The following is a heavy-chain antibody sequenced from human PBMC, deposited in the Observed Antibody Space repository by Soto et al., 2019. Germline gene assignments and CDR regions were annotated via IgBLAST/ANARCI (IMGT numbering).Heavy chain of an antibody. V-gene: IGHV3-30*04. Sequence: GGSLRLSCAASGFTFSSYAMHWVRQAPGKGLEWVAVISYDGSNKYYADSVKGRFTISRDNSKNTLYLQMNSLGAEDTAVYYCAKGVVSGSSWHHRYYYYYGMDVWGQGTTVTVSS. CDR2: ISYDGSNK. J-gene: IGHJ6*02. CDR3: AKGVVSGSSWHHRYYYYYGMDV. D-gene: IGHD6-13*01. CDR1: GFTFSSYA.